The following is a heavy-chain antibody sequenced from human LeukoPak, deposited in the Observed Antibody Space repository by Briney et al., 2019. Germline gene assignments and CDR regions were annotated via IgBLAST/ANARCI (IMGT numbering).Heavy chain of an antibody. Sequence: GGSLRLSCAASGFTFSGSAMHSVRQASGKGLEWVGRIRSKANSYATAYAASVKGRFTISRDDSKNTAYLQMNSLKTEDTAVYYCTRHHMGAFDIWGQGTMVTVSS. CDR2: IRSKANSYAT. CDR1: GFTFSGSA. V-gene: IGHV3-73*01. CDR3: TRHHMGAFDI. J-gene: IGHJ3*02. D-gene: IGHD3-16*01.